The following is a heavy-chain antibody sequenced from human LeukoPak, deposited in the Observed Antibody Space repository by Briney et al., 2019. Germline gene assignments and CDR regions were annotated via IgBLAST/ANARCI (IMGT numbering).Heavy chain of an antibody. CDR3: ARDPEYYYDSSGQTGGY. CDR1: GFTFSDYY. V-gene: IGHV3-11*04. D-gene: IGHD3-22*01. Sequence: GGSLRLSXAASGFTFSDYYMSWIRQAPGKGLEWVSYTSSSGTIIYYADSVKGRFTISRDNAKNSLYLQMNSLRAEDTAVYYCARDPEYYYDSSGQTGGYWGQGTLVTVSS. CDR2: TSSSGTII. J-gene: IGHJ4*02.